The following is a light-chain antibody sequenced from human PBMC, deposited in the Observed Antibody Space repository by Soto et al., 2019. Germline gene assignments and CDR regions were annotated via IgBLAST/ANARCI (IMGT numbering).Light chain of an antibody. V-gene: IGKV1-27*01. CDR3: QKYDSDPRT. Sequence: DIQMTQSPSSLSASVGDRVTITCRASQGINNFLAWYQQKPGKVPTRLIYGSSTLQSGVPSRFSGSGSGTDFTLTISSLQPEDVATYYCQKYDSDPRTFGQGTKVEIK. CDR2: GSS. J-gene: IGKJ1*01. CDR1: QGINNF.